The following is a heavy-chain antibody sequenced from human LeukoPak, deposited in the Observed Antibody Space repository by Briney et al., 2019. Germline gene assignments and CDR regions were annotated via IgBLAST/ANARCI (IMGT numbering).Heavy chain of an antibody. Sequence: SETLSLTCNVSCRSISSSSHFWGWLRQPPGKGLEWIGSIYYSGSTYYNPSLKSRVTISVDTSKNQFSLKLSSVTAADMAVYYCARLGYDSSGYYLDYWGQGTLVTVSS. CDR1: CRSISSSSHF. CDR3: ARLGYDSSGYYLDY. J-gene: IGHJ4*02. CDR2: IYYSGST. D-gene: IGHD3-22*01. V-gene: IGHV4-39*01.